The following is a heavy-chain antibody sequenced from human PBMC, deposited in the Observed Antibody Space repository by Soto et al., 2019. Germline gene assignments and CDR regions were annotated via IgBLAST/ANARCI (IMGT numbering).Heavy chain of an antibody. CDR1: CYTLSSYG. Sequence: ASVKDSCKTSCYTLSSYGFTWVRQAPGQGFEWMGWISAYNGNSNYAQTFRGRVTLTTETSTNTAYMELRSLRSDDTAVYFCARDPVVRGVMDGLDVWGRGTTVTVSS. J-gene: IGHJ6*02. D-gene: IGHD3-10*01. CDR3: ARDPVVRGVMDGLDV. V-gene: IGHV1-18*01. CDR2: ISAYNGNS.